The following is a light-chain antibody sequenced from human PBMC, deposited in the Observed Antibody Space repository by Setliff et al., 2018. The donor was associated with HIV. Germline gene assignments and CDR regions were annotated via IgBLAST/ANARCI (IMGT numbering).Light chain of an antibody. J-gene: IGLJ1*01. Sequence: QSVLAQPASVSGSPGQSITISCTGTSSDVGSYNLVSWYQQHPGKAPKLMIYGVSKRPSGVSNRFSGSKSGNTASLTISGLQAEDEADYYCCSYAGSRIFYVFGTGTKVTV. CDR1: SSDVGSYNL. CDR2: GVS. V-gene: IGLV2-23*02. CDR3: CSYAGSRIFYV.